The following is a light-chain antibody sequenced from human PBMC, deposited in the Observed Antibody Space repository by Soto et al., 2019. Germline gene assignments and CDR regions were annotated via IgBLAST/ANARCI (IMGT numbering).Light chain of an antibody. CDR3: SSYTSSSTRV. CDR2: EVS. V-gene: IGLV2-14*01. Sequence: QSALTQPASVSGSPGQSITISCTGTSSDVGGYNYVSWYQQHPGKAPKLMIYEVSNRPSGVSNRFSGSKSGNTASLTISGRQAEDEADYYCSSYTSSSTRVFGGGTMLTVL. CDR1: SSDVGGYNY. J-gene: IGLJ3*02.